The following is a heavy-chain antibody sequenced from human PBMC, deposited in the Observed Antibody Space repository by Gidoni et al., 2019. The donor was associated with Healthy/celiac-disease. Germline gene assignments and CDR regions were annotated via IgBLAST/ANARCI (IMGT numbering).Heavy chain of an antibody. V-gene: IGHV3-23*01. CDR1: GFTSSSYA. CDR3: AKEVHGYSGYDRLDY. D-gene: IGHD5-12*01. Sequence: EVQLLESGGGLVQPGGSLRLSCAASGFTSSSYAISWVRQAPGQGLEWVSAISGSGGSTYYAESVKGRFTISRDNSKNTLYLQMNSLRAEDTAVYYCAKEVHGYSGYDRLDYWGQGTLVTVSS. J-gene: IGHJ4*02. CDR2: ISGSGGST.